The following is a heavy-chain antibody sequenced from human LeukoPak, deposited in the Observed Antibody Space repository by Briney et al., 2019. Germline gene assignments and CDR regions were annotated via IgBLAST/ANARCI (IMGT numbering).Heavy chain of an antibody. CDR2: INPSGGST. CDR3: ARAGGGNYYDSSGYWSWFDP. J-gene: IGHJ5*02. V-gene: IGHV1-46*01. CDR1: GYTFTSYY. Sequence: ASVKVSCRASGYTFTSYYMHWVRQAPGQGLEWMGIINPSGGSTSYAQKFQGRVTMTRDMSTGTVYMELSSLRSEDTAVYYCARAGGGNYYDSSGYWSWFDPWGQGTLVTVSS. D-gene: IGHD3-22*01.